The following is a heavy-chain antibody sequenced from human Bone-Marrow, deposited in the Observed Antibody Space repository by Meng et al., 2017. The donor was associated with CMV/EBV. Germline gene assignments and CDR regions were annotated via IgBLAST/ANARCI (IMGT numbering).Heavy chain of an antibody. V-gene: IGHV1-2*02. CDR1: GYTFTAYY. CDR3: TSDGGWYFDY. Sequence: ASVKVSCKASGYTFTAYYMHWVRQAPGQGLEWMGWINPKNGVTNYAQKFQDRVTMTRDTSISTAYMEVSRLRSDDTAAYYCTSDGGWYFDYWVQGTLGTFSS. J-gene: IGHJ4*02. D-gene: IGHD6-19*01. CDR2: INPKNGVT.